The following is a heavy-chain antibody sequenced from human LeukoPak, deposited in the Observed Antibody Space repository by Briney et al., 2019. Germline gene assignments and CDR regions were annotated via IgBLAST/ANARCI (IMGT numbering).Heavy chain of an antibody. D-gene: IGHD3-3*01. CDR2: INPNSGGT. CDR3: VRHDFWSGFKGGDY. CDR1: GYTFTGYY. V-gene: IGHV1-2*02. J-gene: IGHJ4*02. Sequence: ASVKVSCKASGYTFTGYYMHWVRQAPGQGLEWMGWINPNSGGTNYAQKFQGGVTMTRDTSISTAYMELSRLRSDDTAFYYCVRHDFWSGFKGGDYWGQGTLVTVSS.